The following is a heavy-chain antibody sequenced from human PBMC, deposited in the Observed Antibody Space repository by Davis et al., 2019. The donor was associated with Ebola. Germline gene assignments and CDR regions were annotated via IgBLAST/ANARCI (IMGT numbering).Heavy chain of an antibody. Sequence: SQTLSLTCAVYGGSFSAYYWSWIRQPPGERLEWIGEINHSGSTYYNPSLKSRVTISVDTSKNQFSLKLSSVTAADTAVYYCARRSSSSFDYWGQGTLVTVSS. CDR3: ARRSSSSFDY. V-gene: IGHV4-34*01. CDR1: GGSFSAYY. CDR2: INHSGST. J-gene: IGHJ4*02. D-gene: IGHD6-6*01.